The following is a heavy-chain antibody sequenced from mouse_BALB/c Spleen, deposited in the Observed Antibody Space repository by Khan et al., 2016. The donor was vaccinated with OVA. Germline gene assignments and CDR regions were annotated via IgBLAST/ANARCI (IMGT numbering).Heavy chain of an antibody. D-gene: IGHD2-12*01. CDR1: GFPFSSFG. Sequence: EVKLVESGGGLVQPGGSRKLSCAASGFPFSSFGMHWVRQAPEKGLEWVAYIGSDSNTIYYADTVKGRFTISRDDPKNSLVLQMTSLRSEDTAMYYWASSRYWSWFASWGQGTLVTVSS. V-gene: IGHV5-17*02. CDR3: ASSRYWSWFAS. J-gene: IGHJ3*01. CDR2: IGSDSNTI.